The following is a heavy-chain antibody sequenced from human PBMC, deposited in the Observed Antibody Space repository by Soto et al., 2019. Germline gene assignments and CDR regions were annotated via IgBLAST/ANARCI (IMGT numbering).Heavy chain of an antibody. CDR1: GYTLTELS. D-gene: IGHD6-13*01. J-gene: IGHJ5*02. V-gene: IGHV1-24*01. Sequence: GASVKVSCKVSGYTLTELSMHWVRQAPGKGLEWMGGFDPEDGETIYAQKFQGRVTMTEDTSTDTAYMELSSLRSEDTAVYYCATKIAAAGLGPLNWFDPWGQGTLVTVSS. CDR2: FDPEDGET. CDR3: ATKIAAAGLGPLNWFDP.